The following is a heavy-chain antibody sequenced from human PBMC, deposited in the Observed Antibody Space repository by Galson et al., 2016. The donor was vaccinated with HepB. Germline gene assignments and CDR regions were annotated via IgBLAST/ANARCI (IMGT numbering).Heavy chain of an antibody. D-gene: IGHD3-10*01. J-gene: IGHJ6*02. CDR1: GFSLTTGGMC. Sequence: PALVKPTQTLTLTCTFSGFSLTTGGMCVSWIRQPPGKALEWLALIDWADDKYYTTSLKTRPTISKDTSKNQVVLTLTNMDSVDTATYYCARMVRGNFNSNSYYYGLDVWGQGTTVTVSS. V-gene: IGHV2-70*01. CDR2: IDWADDK. CDR3: ARMVRGNFNSNSYYYGLDV.